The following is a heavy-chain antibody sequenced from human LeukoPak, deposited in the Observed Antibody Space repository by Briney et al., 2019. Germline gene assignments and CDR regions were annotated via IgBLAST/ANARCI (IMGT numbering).Heavy chain of an antibody. CDR2: IKQDGSII. CDR3: ARKGLPDH. V-gene: IGHV3-7*01. Sequence: PGGSLRLSCAASGFTFSDYWMTWVRQAPGKGLEWVANIKQDGSIIWYADSVKGRFTISRDNAKNSLYLQMNSLRIDDTAVYYCARKGLPDHWGQGILVTVSS. J-gene: IGHJ4*02. CDR1: GFTFSDYW.